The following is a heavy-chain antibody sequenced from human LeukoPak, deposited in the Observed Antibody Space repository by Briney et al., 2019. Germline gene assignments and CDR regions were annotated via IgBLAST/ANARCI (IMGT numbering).Heavy chain of an antibody. CDR3: ARRLDDGDLYYYYYGMDV. Sequence: GGSLRLSCAASGFTFSIYSMNWVRQAQGMGLEWVSYIISSSSTIYYADSVKGRFTISRDTARNSLYLQMNSLRDEDAAVYYCARRLDDGDLYYYYYGMDVWGQGTTVTVSS. V-gene: IGHV3-48*02. CDR2: IISSSSTI. CDR1: GFTFSIYS. D-gene: IGHD4-17*01. J-gene: IGHJ6*02.